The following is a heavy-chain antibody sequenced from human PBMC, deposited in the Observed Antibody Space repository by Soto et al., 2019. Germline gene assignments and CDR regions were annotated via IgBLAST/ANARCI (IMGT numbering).Heavy chain of an antibody. CDR1: GYIFTNYY. D-gene: IGHD6-13*01. Sequence: GASVKVSCKASGYIFTNYYIYWVRQAPGQGLEYIGIINPGGGATDYAQKFQGRVTMTRDTSTSTAYMELRSLRSDDTAVYYCARSSSSDYWGQGTLVTVSS. CDR3: ARSSSSDY. CDR2: INPGGGAT. V-gene: IGHV1-46*01. J-gene: IGHJ4*02.